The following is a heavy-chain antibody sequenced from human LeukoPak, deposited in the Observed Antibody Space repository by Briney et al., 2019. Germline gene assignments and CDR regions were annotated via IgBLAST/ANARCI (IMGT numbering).Heavy chain of an antibody. CDR3: ARAFKYSMSGYYFDY. V-gene: IGHV3-20*04. D-gene: IGHD2-21*01. CDR1: GFTFDDYG. CDR2: INWNGGST. J-gene: IGHJ4*02. Sequence: GGSLRLSCAASGFTFDDYGMSWVRQAPGKGLEWVSGINWNGGSTGYADSVKGRFTISRDNAKNSMYLQMNSLRAEDTALYYCARAFKYSMSGYYFDYWGQGTLVTVSS.